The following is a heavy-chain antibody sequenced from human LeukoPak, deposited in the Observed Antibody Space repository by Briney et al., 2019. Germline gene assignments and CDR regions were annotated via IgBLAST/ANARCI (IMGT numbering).Heavy chain of an antibody. CDR3: AKDPTLLWFGEDY. Sequence: QAGGSLRLSCAASGFTFSSYAMSWVRQAPGKGLEWVSAISGSGGSTYYADSVKGRFTISRDNSKNTLYLQMNSLRAEDTAVYYCAKDPTLLWFGEDYWGQGTLVTVSS. CDR2: ISGSGGST. D-gene: IGHD3-10*01. V-gene: IGHV3-23*01. J-gene: IGHJ4*02. CDR1: GFTFSSYA.